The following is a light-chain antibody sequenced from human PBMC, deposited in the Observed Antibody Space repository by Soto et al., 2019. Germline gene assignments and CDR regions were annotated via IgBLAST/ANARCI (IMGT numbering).Light chain of an antibody. CDR2: LGS. V-gene: IGKV2-28*01. CDR3: MQALQSPPT. J-gene: IGKJ1*01. Sequence: DIVMTQSPLSLRVTPGEPASISCRSSQSLLDSNGYNYLDWYLQKSGQSPQLLIYLGSNRASGVPDRVSGSGSGTDFTLKISRVEAEDVGVYYCMQALQSPPTFGQGTKVEIK. CDR1: QSLLDSNGYNY.